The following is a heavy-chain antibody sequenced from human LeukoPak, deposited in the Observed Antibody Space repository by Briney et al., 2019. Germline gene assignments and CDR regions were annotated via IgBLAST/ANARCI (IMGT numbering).Heavy chain of an antibody. CDR2: INPKSGGT. D-gene: IGHD4-17*01. V-gene: IGHV1-2*02. J-gene: IGHJ3*01. Sequence: GASVKVSCKASGYTFTDYNIHWVRLAPGQGFEWMGWINPKSGGTSYAQNFQGRATMTRDTSISTASMELSSLRSEDTAVLYCAVSRFGDYGLYAFDLWGQGTLVTVSS. CDR3: AVSRFGDYGLYAFDL. CDR1: GYTFTDYN.